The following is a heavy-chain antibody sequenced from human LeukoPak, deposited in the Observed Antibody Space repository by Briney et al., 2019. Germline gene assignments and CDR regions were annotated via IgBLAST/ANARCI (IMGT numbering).Heavy chain of an antibody. CDR2: IKQDGSET. V-gene: IGHV3-7*02. CDR3: ARAQWRRPDY. D-gene: IGHD5-12*01. J-gene: IGHJ4*02. CDR1: EFTFSGYW. Sequence: GGSLRLSCAASEFTFSGYWMSWFRQAPGTGLEWVATIKQDGSETDYVDSVKGRFTISRDNAKNSLYLQMNSLRIEDTAVYYCARAQWRRPDYWGQGTLVTVSS.